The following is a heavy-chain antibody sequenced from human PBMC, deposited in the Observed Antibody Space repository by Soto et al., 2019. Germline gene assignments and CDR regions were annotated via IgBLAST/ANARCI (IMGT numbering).Heavy chain of an antibody. CDR3: ARRVVVPAANYMDV. V-gene: IGHV3-23*01. J-gene: IGHJ6*03. CDR1: GFTFSSYA. Sequence: PGGSLRLSCAASGFTFSSYAMSWVRQAPGKGLEWVSAISGSGGSTYYADSVKGRFTISRDNSKNTLYLQMNSLRAEDTAVYYCARRVVVPAANYMDVWGKGTTVTGSS. CDR2: ISGSGGST. D-gene: IGHD2-2*01.